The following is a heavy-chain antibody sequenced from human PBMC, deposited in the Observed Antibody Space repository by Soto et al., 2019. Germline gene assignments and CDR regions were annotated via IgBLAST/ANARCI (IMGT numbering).Heavy chain of an antibody. D-gene: IGHD3-22*01. CDR2: ISYDGSNK. J-gene: IGHJ4*02. CDR3: AKDEAVVIPAYLDY. V-gene: IGHV3-30*18. Sequence: GGPLRLSCAASGFTFSSYGMHWVRQAPGKGLEWVAVISYDGSNKYYADSVKGRFTISRDNSKNTLYLQMNSLRAEDTAVYYCAKDEAVVIPAYLDYWGQGTQVTVSS. CDR1: GFTFSSYG.